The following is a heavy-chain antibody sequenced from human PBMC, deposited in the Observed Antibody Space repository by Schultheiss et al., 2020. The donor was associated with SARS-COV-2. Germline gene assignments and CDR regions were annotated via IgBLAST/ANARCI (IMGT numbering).Heavy chain of an antibody. J-gene: IGHJ4*02. V-gene: IGHV3-23*01. D-gene: IGHD3-10*01. CDR2: ISGSGTSR. CDR3: ARATGSYFHYYFDY. CDR1: GFTLSSYV. Sequence: GGSLRLSCAASGFTLSSYVMSWVRQPPGKGLEWVSVISGSGTSRYIADPVTGRFTISRDKFSNTLHLQMNRLRAEDTAVYFCARATGSYFHYYFDYWGQGVLVTVSS.